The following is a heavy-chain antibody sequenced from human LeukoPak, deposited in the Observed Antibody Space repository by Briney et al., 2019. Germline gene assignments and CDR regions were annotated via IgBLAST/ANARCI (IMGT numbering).Heavy chain of an antibody. D-gene: IGHD2-15*01. CDR3: ARDGRYCSGGSCYFPLADSYYFDY. J-gene: IGHJ4*02. CDR1: GFTFSSYA. CDR2: ISYDGSNK. V-gene: IGHV3-30-3*01. Sequence: PGGSLRLSCAASGFTFSSYAMHWVRQAPGKGLEWVAVISYDGSNKYYADSVKGRFTISRDNPKNTLYLQMNSLRAEDTAVYYCARDGRYCSGGSCYFPLADSYYFDYWGQGTLVTVSS.